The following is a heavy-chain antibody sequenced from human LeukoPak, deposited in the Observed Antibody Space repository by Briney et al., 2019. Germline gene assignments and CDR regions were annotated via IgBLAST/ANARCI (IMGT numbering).Heavy chain of an antibody. V-gene: IGHV3-7*01. CDR1: GFTFSSYW. Sequence: GGSLRLSCVASGFTFSSYWMTWVRQAPGKGLEWVANIKTDGSQIYYVDSVKGRFTISRDNAKNSLYRQMNSLRAEDTAVYYCARAQGYDYVWGSYRYTGPFGYWGQGTLVTVSS. CDR3: ARAQGYDYVWGSYRYTGPFGY. J-gene: IGHJ4*02. D-gene: IGHD3-16*02. CDR2: IKTDGSQI.